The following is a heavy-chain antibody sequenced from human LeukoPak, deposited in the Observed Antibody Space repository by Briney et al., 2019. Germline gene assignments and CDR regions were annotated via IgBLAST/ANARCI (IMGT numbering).Heavy chain of an antibody. D-gene: IGHD2-2*01. CDR3: ARHGEYQLLYDY. Sequence: SETLSLTCAVYGGSFSGYYWSWIRQSPGKGLEWIGEINHSGSTNYNPSLKSRVIISLDTSKNQFSLKLSSVTAADTAVYYCARHGEYQLLYDYWGQGTLVTVSS. J-gene: IGHJ4*02. CDR1: GGSFSGYY. CDR2: INHSGST. V-gene: IGHV4-34*01.